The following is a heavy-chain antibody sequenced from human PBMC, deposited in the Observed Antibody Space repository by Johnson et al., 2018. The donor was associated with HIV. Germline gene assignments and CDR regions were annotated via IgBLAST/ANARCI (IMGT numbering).Heavy chain of an antibody. Sequence: QVQLVESGGGVVQPGRSLRLSCAASGFTFSSYGMHWVRQAPGKGLEWVAVIWYDGSNKYYADSVKGRFTISRDNSKNTLYLQMNSLRAEDTAVYYCAKDLSGYSYGYGAFDIWCQGTMGTVSS. J-gene: IGHJ3*02. D-gene: IGHD5-18*01. CDR1: GFTFSSYG. CDR3: AKDLSGYSYGYGAFDI. V-gene: IGHV3-33*06. CDR2: IWYDGSNK.